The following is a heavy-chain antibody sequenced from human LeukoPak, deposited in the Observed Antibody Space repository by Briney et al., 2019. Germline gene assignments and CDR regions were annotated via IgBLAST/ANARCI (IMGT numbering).Heavy chain of an antibody. CDR1: GFTFSSYS. J-gene: IGHJ4*02. CDR2: ISSSSSTI. V-gene: IGHV3-48*04. Sequence: GGSLRLSCAASGFTFSSYSMNWVRQAPGKGLEWVSFISSSSSTIYYADSVKGRFTISRDNDKNSLYLQMNSLRAEDTAVYYCARDRGGSYSAIDYWGQGTLVTVSS. CDR3: ARDRGGSYSAIDY. D-gene: IGHD1-26*01.